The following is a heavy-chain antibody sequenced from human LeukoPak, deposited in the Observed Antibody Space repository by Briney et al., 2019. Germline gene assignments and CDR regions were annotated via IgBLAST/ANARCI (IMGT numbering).Heavy chain of an antibody. D-gene: IGHD4-17*01. CDR3: ARFGGATVTTRYFDY. J-gene: IGHJ4*02. Sequence: SETLSLTCSVSGGSIRSYYWSWIRQPPGKGLEWVGYMYYSGSTNYNPSLKSRVTISVDTSKNQFSLKLSSVNAADTSVYYCARFGGATVTTRYFDYWGQGTLVTVSS. CDR1: GGSIRSYY. CDR2: MYYSGST. V-gene: IGHV4-59*08.